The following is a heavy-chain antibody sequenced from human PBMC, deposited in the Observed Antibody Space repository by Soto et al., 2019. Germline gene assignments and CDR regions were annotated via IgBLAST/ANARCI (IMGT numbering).Heavy chain of an antibody. V-gene: IGHV3-48*04. CDR3: ARVLGNAFDI. D-gene: IGHD6-13*01. Sequence: GGSLRLSCAASGFTFSSYSMNWVRQAPGKGLEWVSYISSSGSTIYYADSVKGRFTISRDNAKNSLYLQMNSLRAEDTAVYYCARVLGNAFDIWGQGTMVTVSS. CDR2: ISSSGSTI. CDR1: GFTFSSYS. J-gene: IGHJ3*02.